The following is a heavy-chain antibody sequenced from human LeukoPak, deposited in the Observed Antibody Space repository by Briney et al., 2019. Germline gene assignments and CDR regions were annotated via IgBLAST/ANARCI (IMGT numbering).Heavy chain of an antibody. J-gene: IGHJ4*02. D-gene: IGHD3-3*02. CDR2: IWYDGSNK. Sequence: GGSLRLSCAASGFTFSSYGMHWVRQAPGKGLEWVAVIWYDGSNKCYADSVKGRFTISRDNSKNTLYLQMNSLRAEDTAVYYCAKESIFGVVLTNWGQGTLVTVSS. CDR1: GFTFSSYG. CDR3: AKESIFGVVLTN. V-gene: IGHV3-33*06.